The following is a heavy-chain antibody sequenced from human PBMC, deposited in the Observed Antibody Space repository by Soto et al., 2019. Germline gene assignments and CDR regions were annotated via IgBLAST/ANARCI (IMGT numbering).Heavy chain of an antibody. J-gene: IGHJ3*02. Sequence: PSETLSLTCTFSGGSISSSSYYLGWIRQPPGKGLEWIGSIYYSGSTYYNPSLKSRVTISVDTSKNQFSLKLSSVTAADTAVYYCARGSSGWLDAFDIWGQGTMVTVSS. V-gene: IGHV4-39*01. CDR1: GGSISSSSYY. D-gene: IGHD6-19*01. CDR2: IYYSGST. CDR3: ARGSSGWLDAFDI.